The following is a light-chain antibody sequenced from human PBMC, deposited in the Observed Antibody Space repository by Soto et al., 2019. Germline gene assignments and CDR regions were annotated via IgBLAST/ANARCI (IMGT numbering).Light chain of an antibody. J-gene: IGKJ4*01. CDR2: DVA. V-gene: IGKV1-5*01. Sequence: DIQMTQSPSTLSASVGDRVTITCRASQSIDRWLAWYQQRPGRAPKLLIYDVANLVTGVPSRFSGSGSETEFTLTISSLQPDDFAIYYCQQYNSYPITFGGGTKV. CDR3: QQYNSYPIT. CDR1: QSIDRW.